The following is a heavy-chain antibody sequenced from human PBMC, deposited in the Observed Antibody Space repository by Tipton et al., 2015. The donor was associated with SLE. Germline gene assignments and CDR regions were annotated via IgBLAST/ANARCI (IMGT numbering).Heavy chain of an antibody. J-gene: IGHJ3*02. Sequence: TLSLTCAVYGGSFSGYYWSWIRQPPGKGLEWFGEINHSGSTNYNPSLKSRVTISVDTSKNQFSLKLSSVTAADTAVYYCARVKDIVVARDAFDIWGQGTMVTVSS. CDR2: INHSGST. CDR1: GGSFSGYY. CDR3: ARVKDIVVARDAFDI. D-gene: IGHD2-15*01. V-gene: IGHV4-34*01.